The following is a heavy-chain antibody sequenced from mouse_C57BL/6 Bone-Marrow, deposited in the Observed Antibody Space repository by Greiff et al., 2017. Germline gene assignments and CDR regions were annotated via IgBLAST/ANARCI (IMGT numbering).Heavy chain of an antibody. CDR2: ISNGGGST. CDR1: GFTFSDYY. J-gene: IGHJ4*01. CDR3: ARGATVVATGDAMDY. V-gene: IGHV5-12*01. D-gene: IGHD1-1*01. Sequence: EVMLVESGGGLVQPGGSLKLSCAASGFTFSDYYMYWVRQTPEKRLEWVAYISNGGGSTYYPDTVKGRFTISRYTAKNTPYLQMSRLTSEDTAMYYCARGATVVATGDAMDYWGQGTSVTVSS.